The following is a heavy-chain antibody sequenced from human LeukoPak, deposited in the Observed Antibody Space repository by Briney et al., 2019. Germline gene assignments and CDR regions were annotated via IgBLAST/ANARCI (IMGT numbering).Heavy chain of an antibody. CDR2: ISYDGSNK. D-gene: IGHD2-21*02. J-gene: IGHJ4*02. CDR1: GFTFSSYG. CDR3: AKDSGGDLDY. Sequence: GGSLRLSCAASGFTFSSYGMHWVRQAPGKGLEWVAVISYDGSNKYYADSVKGRFTISRDNSKNTLYLQMNSLRAEDTAVYYCAKDSGGDLDYWGQGTLVTVSS. V-gene: IGHV3-30*18.